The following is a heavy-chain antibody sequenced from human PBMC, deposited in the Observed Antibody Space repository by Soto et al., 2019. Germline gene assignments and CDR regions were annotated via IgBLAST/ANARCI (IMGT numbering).Heavy chain of an antibody. D-gene: IGHD5-12*01. J-gene: IGHJ4*02. CDR3: ARLVDGYPGY. CDR2: IFPGDSDT. CDR1: GYTFTSQW. V-gene: IGHV5-51*01. Sequence: PGESLKISCKASGYTFTSQWIGWVRQKPGIGLEWMGLIFPGDSDTRYSPSFQGQVTISADKSISTAFLQWSSLGASDTAMYYCARLVDGYPGYWGQGTLVTVSS.